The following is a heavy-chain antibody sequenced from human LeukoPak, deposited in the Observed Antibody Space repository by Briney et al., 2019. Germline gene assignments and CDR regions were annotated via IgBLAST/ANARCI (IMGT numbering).Heavy chain of an antibody. CDR3: ARDRVEMATEDYFDY. CDR1: GGSISSSSYY. D-gene: IGHD5-24*01. Sequence: PETLSLTCTVSGGSISSSSYYWGWIRQPPGKGLEWIGSIYYSGSTYYNPSLKSRVTISVDTSKNQFSLKLSSVTAADTAVYYCARDRVEMATEDYFDYWGQGTLVTVSS. J-gene: IGHJ4*02. V-gene: IGHV4-39*07. CDR2: IYYSGST.